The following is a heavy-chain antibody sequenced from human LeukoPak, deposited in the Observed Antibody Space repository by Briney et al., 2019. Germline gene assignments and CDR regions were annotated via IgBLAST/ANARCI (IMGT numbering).Heavy chain of an antibody. V-gene: IGHV4-34*12. CDR1: GFSFSSYG. CDR3: ARHLRYPNIAVTGIDY. CDR2: IFYSGNT. Sequence: GSLRLSCVASGFSFSSYGMSWVRQAPGKGLEWIGTIFYSGNTYYNPSLKSRVTLSVDTSKNQFSLNLYSVTAADTAVYYCARHLRYPNIAVTGIDYWGQGTPVSV. J-gene: IGHJ4*02. D-gene: IGHD6-19*01.